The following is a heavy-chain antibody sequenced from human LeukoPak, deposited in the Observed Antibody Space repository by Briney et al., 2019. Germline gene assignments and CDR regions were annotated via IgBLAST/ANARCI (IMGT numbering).Heavy chain of an antibody. CDR2: IYYSGST. D-gene: IGHD6-19*01. CDR1: GGSISSSSYY. V-gene: IGHV4-39*01. Sequence: SETLSLTCTVSGGSISSSSYYWGWIRQPPGKGLEWIRNIYYSGSTSYNPSLKSRVTISVDTSKNQFSLKLSSVTAADTAVYYCARPGPNSDWSFGYFDYWGQGTLVTVSS. CDR3: ARPGPNSDWSFGYFDY. J-gene: IGHJ4*02.